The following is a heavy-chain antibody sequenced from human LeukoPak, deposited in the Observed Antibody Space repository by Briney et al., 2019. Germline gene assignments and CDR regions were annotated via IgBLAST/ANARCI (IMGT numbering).Heavy chain of an antibody. CDR1: GGSFSGYY. CDR3: ARGPDYDSSGYYVL. Sequence: PSETLSLTCAVYGGSFSGYYWSWIRQPPGKGLEWIGEINHSGSTNYNPSLKSRVTISVDTSKNQFSLKLSSVTAADTAVYYCARGPDYDSSGYYVLWGQGTMVTVSS. V-gene: IGHV4-34*01. J-gene: IGHJ3*01. CDR2: INHSGST. D-gene: IGHD3-22*01.